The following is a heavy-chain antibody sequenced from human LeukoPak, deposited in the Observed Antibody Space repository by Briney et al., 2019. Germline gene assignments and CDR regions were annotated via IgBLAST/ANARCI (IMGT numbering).Heavy chain of an antibody. Sequence: ASVKVSCKASGYTFTGYYMHWVRQAPGQGLEWMGWINPNSGGTNYAQKFQGRVTMTRDTSISTAYMELGRLRSDDTAVYYCARGGSGSYYILHDAFDIWGQGTMVTVSS. V-gene: IGHV1-2*02. D-gene: IGHD3-10*01. CDR1: GYTFTGYY. CDR3: ARGGSGSYYILHDAFDI. CDR2: INPNSGGT. J-gene: IGHJ3*02.